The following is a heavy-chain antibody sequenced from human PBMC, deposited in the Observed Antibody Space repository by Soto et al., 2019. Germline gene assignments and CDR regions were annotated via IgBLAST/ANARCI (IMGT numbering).Heavy chain of an antibody. CDR2: IYNGDTT. V-gene: IGHV3-66*01. D-gene: IGHD1-1*01. CDR3: ARGGPRSGQTGFYFDL. Sequence: GGSLRLSCAASGFSISSNYMTWVRQAPGKGLEWVSIIYNGDTTNYADSVKGRFTVSRDTSKSTLYLQMNNLRAEDTAAYYCARGGPRSGQTGFYFDLWGQGILVTVSS. J-gene: IGHJ4*01. CDR1: GFSISSNY.